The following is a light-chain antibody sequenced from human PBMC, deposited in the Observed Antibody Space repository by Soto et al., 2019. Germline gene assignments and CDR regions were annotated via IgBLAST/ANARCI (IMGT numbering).Light chain of an antibody. CDR3: SAWDNSLNGYV. Sequence: QAVVTQPLSASASPGQRVTISCSGGSSNIGSNTVAWYQHLPGTAPPRLIFTAGQRPSGVPGRFSGSKSGTSASLAISGLQSEDEADYHCSAWDNSLNGYVFGPGTKVTVL. CDR1: SSNIGSNT. V-gene: IGLV1-44*01. CDR2: TAG. J-gene: IGLJ1*01.